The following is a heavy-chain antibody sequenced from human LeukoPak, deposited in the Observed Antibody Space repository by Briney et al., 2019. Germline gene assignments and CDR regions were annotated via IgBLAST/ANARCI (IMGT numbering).Heavy chain of an antibody. CDR1: GRSISSFY. Sequence: PSETLSLTCTVAGRSISSFYWRWIRQPPGKGIEWVGYTYYSGSTNYNPSRESRVTILVDTSKNQFSLKLSSLTAADTAAYYCARGLDCSRTSCYRPSYYYYYMDVCGKRTTVTDSS. CDR2: TYYSGST. CDR3: ARGLDCSRTSCYRPSYYYYYMDV. V-gene: IGHV4-59*01. D-gene: IGHD2-2*01. J-gene: IGHJ6*03.